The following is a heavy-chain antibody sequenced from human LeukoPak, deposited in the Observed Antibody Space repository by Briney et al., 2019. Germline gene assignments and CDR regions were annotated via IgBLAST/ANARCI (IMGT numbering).Heavy chain of an antibody. D-gene: IGHD3-3*01. Sequence: GGSLRLSCAASGFTFSTYGMHWVRQAPGKGLEWVAVISYDGSNKYYTDSVKGRFTISRDNSKNTLYLQMNSLRAEDTAVYYCARDGYDFWSGYKRPKDYWGQGTLVTVSS. CDR1: GFTFSTYG. J-gene: IGHJ4*02. V-gene: IGHV3-30*03. CDR3: ARDGYDFWSGYKRPKDY. CDR2: ISYDGSNK.